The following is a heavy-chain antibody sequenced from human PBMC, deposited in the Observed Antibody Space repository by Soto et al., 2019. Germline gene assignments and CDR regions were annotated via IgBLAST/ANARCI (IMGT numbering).Heavy chain of an antibody. CDR1: GGTFGSYA. CDR3: ARDRGLVVGMATTTTFDY. CDR2: IIPIFGTA. D-gene: IGHD5-12*01. Sequence: ASVKVSCKASGGTFGSYAISWVRQAPGQGLEWMGGIIPIFGTANYAQKFQGRVTITADESTSTAYMELSSLRPEDTAVYYCARDRGLVVGMATTTTFDYWGQGTLVTVSS. V-gene: IGHV1-69*13. J-gene: IGHJ4*02.